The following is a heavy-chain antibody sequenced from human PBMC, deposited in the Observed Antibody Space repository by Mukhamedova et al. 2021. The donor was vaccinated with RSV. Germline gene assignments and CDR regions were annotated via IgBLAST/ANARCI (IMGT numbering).Heavy chain of an antibody. D-gene: IGHD1-26*01. Sequence: GLEWIGEIYHSGSTNYNPSLKSRVTISVDKSKNQFSLKLSSVTAADTAVYYCARGYVVGSYDYWGQGTLVTVSP. V-gene: IGHV4-4*02. J-gene: IGHJ4*02. CDR2: IYHSGST. CDR3: ARGYVVGSYDY.